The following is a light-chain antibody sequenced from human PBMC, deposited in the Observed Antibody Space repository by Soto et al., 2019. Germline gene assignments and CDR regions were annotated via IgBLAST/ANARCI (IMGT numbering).Light chain of an antibody. Sequence: QSVLMQPPSASAAPGQKVTISCSGSSSNIGNNYVSWYQQLPGTAPKLLIYDNNKRPSGIPDRFSGSKSGTSATLGITGLQTGDEADYYCGTWDSSLSAVVFGGGTKVTVL. J-gene: IGLJ2*01. CDR1: SSNIGNNY. V-gene: IGLV1-51*01. CDR2: DNN. CDR3: GTWDSSLSAVV.